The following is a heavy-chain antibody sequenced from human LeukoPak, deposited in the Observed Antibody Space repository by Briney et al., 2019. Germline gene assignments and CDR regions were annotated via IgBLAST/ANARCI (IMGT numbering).Heavy chain of an antibody. CDR3: ARDKWELLSASAVDYGMDV. J-gene: IGHJ6*02. Sequence: SQTLSLTCTVSGGSISSGDYYWSWIRQPPGKDLEWIGYIYYSGSTYYNPSLKSRVTISVDTSKNQFSLKLSSVAAADTAVYYCARDKWELLSASAVDYGMDVWGQGTTVTVSS. V-gene: IGHV4-30-4*01. CDR2: IYYSGST. D-gene: IGHD1-26*01. CDR1: GGSISSGDYY.